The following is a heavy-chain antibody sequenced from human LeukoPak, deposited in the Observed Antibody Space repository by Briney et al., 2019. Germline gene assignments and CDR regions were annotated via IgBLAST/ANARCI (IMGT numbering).Heavy chain of an antibody. Sequence: GGSLRLSCTASGFKFDDYGMTWVRQAPGKGLEWVSDINWNGDSRGYAHSVRGRFTIYRDNSKNSLYLQMNSLRAEDTAVYYCAREREMATIPLDYWGQGTLVTVSS. CDR1: GFKFDDYG. J-gene: IGHJ4*02. CDR2: INWNGDSR. V-gene: IGHV3-20*04. CDR3: AREREMATIPLDY. D-gene: IGHD5-24*01.